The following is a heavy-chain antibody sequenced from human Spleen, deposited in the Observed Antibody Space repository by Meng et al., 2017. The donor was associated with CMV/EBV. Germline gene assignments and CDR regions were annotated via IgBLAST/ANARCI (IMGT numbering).Heavy chain of an antibody. Sequence: GPLRLSCAVYGGSFSGYYWSWIRQPPGKGLEWIGEINHSGSTNYNPSLKSRVTISVDTSKNQFSLKLSSVTAADTAVYYCARGGAGDFWSGYIDYWGQGTLVTVSS. CDR2: INHSGST. CDR1: GGSFSGYY. V-gene: IGHV4-34*01. CDR3: ARGGAGDFWSGYIDY. J-gene: IGHJ4*02. D-gene: IGHD3-3*01.